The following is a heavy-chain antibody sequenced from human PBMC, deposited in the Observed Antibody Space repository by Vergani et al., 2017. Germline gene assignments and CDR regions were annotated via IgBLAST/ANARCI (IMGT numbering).Heavy chain of an antibody. V-gene: IGHV3-53*01. Sequence: EVQLVESGGGLIQPGGFLRLSCAASGFTVSSNYMSWVRQAPGKGLEWVSVIYSGGSTYYADSVKGRFTISRDNSKNTLYLQMNSLRAEDTAVYYCAIESPRAEFDYWGQGTLVTVSS. CDR3: AIESPRAEFDY. CDR1: GFTVSSNY. CDR2: IYSGGST. J-gene: IGHJ4*02.